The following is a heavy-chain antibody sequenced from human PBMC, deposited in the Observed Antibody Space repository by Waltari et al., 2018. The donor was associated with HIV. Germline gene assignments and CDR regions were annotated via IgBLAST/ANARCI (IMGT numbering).Heavy chain of an antibody. Sequence: VESGGTPVQPGGSLRLPCKASGFMCGSHWMHWVRQSPGEGLVWVALRDNNVAVINDADSVRSRFTISRDNAKNVLVLDMKSLRVEDLGTYSCVKDVFETFCGVYSAGLDVWGQGTTVTV. V-gene: IGHV3-74*01. CDR2: RDNNVAVI. D-gene: IGHD2-21*01. CDR3: VKDVFETFCGVYSAGLDV. CDR1: GFMCGSHW. J-gene: IGHJ6*02.